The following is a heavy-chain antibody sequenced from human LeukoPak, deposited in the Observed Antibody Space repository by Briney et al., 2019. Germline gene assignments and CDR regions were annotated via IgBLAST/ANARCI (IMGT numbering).Heavy chain of an antibody. V-gene: IGHV3-30*18. D-gene: IGHD3-10*01. CDR3: AKDGPQIGEPPLRGSIDY. Sequence: PGGSLRLSCAASGFTFSSYGMHWVRQAPGKGLKWVAVISYDGSNKYYADSVKGRFTISRDNSKNTLFLQMKSLRAEDTAVYYCAKDGPQIGEPPLRGSIDYWGQGTLVTVSS. CDR1: GFTFSSYG. CDR2: ISYDGSNK. J-gene: IGHJ4*02.